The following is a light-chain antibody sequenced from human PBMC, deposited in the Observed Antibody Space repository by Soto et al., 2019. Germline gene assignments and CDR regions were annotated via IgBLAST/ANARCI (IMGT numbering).Light chain of an antibody. V-gene: IGKV1-12*01. CDR3: QQSNSFRLT. Sequence: DIQMTQWPSSVSASVGDRVTITCRAGQGISTWLAWYQQKPWKAPSLLIFGASSLPCGIPSRFSASEPGTDFTLTISRLQHGESATSYCQQSNSFRLTGGCGTKVEIQ. CDR2: GAS. J-gene: IGKJ4*01. CDR1: QGISTW.